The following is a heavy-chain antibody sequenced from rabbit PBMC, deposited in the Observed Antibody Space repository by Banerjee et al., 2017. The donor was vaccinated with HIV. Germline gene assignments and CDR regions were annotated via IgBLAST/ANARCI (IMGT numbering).Heavy chain of an antibody. J-gene: IGHJ4*01. CDR1: GFTISISYW. CDR3: ARGGAGTGLLYLNL. CDR2: FYGGGSGTT. V-gene: IGHV1S45*01. D-gene: IGHD4-2*01. Sequence: QEQLEESGGDLVKPEGSLTLTCTASGFTISISYWICWVRQAPGKGLEWIACFYGGGSGTTYYASWAKGRFTISKTSSTTVTLQMTSLTAADTATYFCARGGAGTGLLYLNLWGPGTLVTVS.